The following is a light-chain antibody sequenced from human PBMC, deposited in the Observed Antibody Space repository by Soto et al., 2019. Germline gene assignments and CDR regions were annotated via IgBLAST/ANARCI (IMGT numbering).Light chain of an antibody. CDR2: RNN. V-gene: IGLV1-47*01. CDR1: SSNIGRNY. CDR3: AAWDDSLSGAV. J-gene: IGLJ7*01. Sequence: QSVLTQPPSASGTPGQKVTISCSGSSSNIGRNYVYWYQQFPGTAPKLLIDRNNQRPSGVPDRFSGSKSGTSASLVISGLLSEDEADYYCAAWDDSLSGAVFGGGTQLTVL.